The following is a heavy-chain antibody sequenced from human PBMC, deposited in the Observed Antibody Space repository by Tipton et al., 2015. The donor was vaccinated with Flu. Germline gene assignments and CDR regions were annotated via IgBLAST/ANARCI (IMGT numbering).Heavy chain of an antibody. CDR3: ARTRGGYCTSTSCYADYFDF. CDR1: GFSFSSYE. CDR2: ISSSGSTI. J-gene: IGHJ4*02. V-gene: IGHV3-48*03. Sequence: AVSGFSFSSYEMNWVRQAPGKGLEWLSYISSSGSTISYADSVRGRFTISRDNAKNSLYLQLNSLRAEDTAVYYCARTRGGYCTSTSCYADYFDFWGQGTLVTVSS. D-gene: IGHD2-2*01.